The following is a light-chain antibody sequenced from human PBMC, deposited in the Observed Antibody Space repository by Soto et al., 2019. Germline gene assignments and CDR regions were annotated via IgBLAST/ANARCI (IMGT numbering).Light chain of an antibody. V-gene: IGKV4-1*01. CDR3: QQYYTTLT. J-gene: IGKJ4*01. CDR1: QSVLYSSDNKNY. CDR2: WAS. Sequence: DIVMTQSPDSLAVSLGERATINCKSSQSVLYSSDNKNYLAWYQQKPGQPPKLLIYWASTRDSGVPDRFSGRGSGADFTLTISSLQAEDVAVYYCQQYYTTLTFGGGNRVEIK.